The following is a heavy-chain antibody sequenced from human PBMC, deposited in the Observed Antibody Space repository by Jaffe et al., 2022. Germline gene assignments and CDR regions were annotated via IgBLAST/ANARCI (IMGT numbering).Heavy chain of an antibody. CDR3: AKGSRYFDWLLPAYYFDY. V-gene: IGHV3-9*01. Sequence: EVQLVESGGGLVQPGRSLRLSCAASGFTFDDYAMHWVRQAPGKGLEWVSGISWNSGSIGYADSVKGRFTISRDNAKNSLYLQMNSLRAEDTALYYCAKGSRYFDWLLPAYYFDYWGQGTLVTVSS. J-gene: IGHJ4*02. CDR1: GFTFDDYA. CDR2: ISWNSGSI. D-gene: IGHD3-9*01.